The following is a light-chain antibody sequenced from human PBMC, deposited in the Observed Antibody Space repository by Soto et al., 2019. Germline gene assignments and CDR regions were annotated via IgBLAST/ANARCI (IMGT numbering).Light chain of an antibody. CDR2: DSS. J-gene: IGKJ1*01. V-gene: IGKV3D-20*02. Sequence: EIVLTQSPATLSLSPGERATLSCRASQSVSSNFLAWYQHKPGQAPRLLIYDSSSRATGIPDRFSGSGSGTDFTLSIIRLEPEDFAVYYCQQYDNWPWTFGQGTKVDIK. CDR3: QQYDNWPWT. CDR1: QSVSSNF.